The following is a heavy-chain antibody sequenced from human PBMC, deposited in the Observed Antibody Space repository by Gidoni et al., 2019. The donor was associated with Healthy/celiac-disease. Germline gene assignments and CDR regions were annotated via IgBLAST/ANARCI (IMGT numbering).Heavy chain of an antibody. CDR2: ISWNSGSI. Sequence: EVQLVESGGGLVQPGRSLRLSCEASGFTFDDYAMHWVRQAPGKGLEWVSGISWNSGSIGYADSVKGRFTISRDNAKNSLYLQMNSLRAEDTDLYYCAKDVSSGWYLGATFDYWGQGTLVTVSS. CDR3: AKDVSSGWYLGATFDY. CDR1: GFTFDDYA. D-gene: IGHD6-19*01. V-gene: IGHV3-9*01. J-gene: IGHJ4*02.